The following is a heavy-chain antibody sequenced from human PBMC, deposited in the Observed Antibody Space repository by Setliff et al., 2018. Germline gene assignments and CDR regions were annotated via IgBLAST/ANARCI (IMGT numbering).Heavy chain of an antibody. V-gene: IGHV4-34*01. CDR3: RLAHCSNNCEEALDY. CDR1: GASFSDYY. Sequence: SETLSLTCTVYGASFSDYYWGWIRQPPGKGLEWIAEINHSGSTNYNPSLKSRVTISVDTSKNQFSLKLSSVTAADTAVYYFRLAHCSNNCEEALDYWSQGTLVTVSS. J-gene: IGHJ4*02. D-gene: IGHD2-2*01. CDR2: INHSGST.